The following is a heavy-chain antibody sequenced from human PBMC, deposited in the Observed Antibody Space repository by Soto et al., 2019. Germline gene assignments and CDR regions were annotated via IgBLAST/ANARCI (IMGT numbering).Heavy chain of an antibody. J-gene: IGHJ4*02. V-gene: IGHV4-61*01. Sequence: SETLSLTCTVSGGSVSSGSYYWSWIRQPPGKGLEWIGYIYYSGSTNYNPSLKSRATISVDTSKNQFSLKLSSVTAADTAVYYCAREVGYSGYDSSYFDYWGQGTLVTVSS. CDR2: IYYSGST. CDR1: GGSVSSGSYY. D-gene: IGHD5-12*01. CDR3: AREVGYSGYDSSYFDY.